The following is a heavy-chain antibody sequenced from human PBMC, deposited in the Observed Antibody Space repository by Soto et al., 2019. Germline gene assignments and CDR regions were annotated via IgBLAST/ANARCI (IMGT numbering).Heavy chain of an antibody. D-gene: IGHD4-17*01. Sequence: PSETLSLTCAVYGRTFSGYYWSWIRQPPGKGLEWIGEINHSGSTNYNPSLKSRVTISVDTSKNQFSLKLSSVTAADTAVYYCARDNYGDPYFDYWGQGTLVTVSS. J-gene: IGHJ4*02. CDR1: GRTFSGYY. V-gene: IGHV4-34*01. CDR3: ARDNYGDPYFDY. CDR2: INHSGST.